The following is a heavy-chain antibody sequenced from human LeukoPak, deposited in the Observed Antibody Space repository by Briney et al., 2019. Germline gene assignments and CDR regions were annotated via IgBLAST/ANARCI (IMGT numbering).Heavy chain of an antibody. CDR3: AKGLGYRYGYFEY. CDR2: ISWNSGSI. J-gene: IGHJ4*02. CDR1: GFTFDDYA. D-gene: IGHD5-18*01. Sequence: GRSLRLSCAASGFTFDDYAMHWVRQAPGKGLEWVSGISWNSGSIGYADSVKGRFTISRDNAKNSLYLQMNSLRAEDTALYYCAKGLGYRYGYFEYWGQGTLVTVSS. V-gene: IGHV3-9*01.